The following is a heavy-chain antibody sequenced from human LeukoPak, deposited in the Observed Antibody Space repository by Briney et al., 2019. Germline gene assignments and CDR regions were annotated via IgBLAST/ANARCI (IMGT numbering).Heavy chain of an antibody. V-gene: IGHV3-9*01. CDR2: ISWNSGSI. Sequence: GRSLRLSCAASGFTFDDYAMHWVRQAPGNGLEGVSGISWNSGSIGYADSVKVRFTISRDNAKNSLYLQMNSLRAEDTALYYCAKGSWIQLPYYFDYWGQGTLVTVSS. J-gene: IGHJ4*02. D-gene: IGHD5-18*01. CDR1: GFTFDDYA. CDR3: AKGSWIQLPYYFDY.